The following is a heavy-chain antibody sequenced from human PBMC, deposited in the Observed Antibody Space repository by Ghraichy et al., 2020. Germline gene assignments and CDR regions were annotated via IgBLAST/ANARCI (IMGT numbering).Heavy chain of an antibody. CDR2: ISSSGSWV. CDR1: EFIFSSYN. CDR3: ASVDMGGTMPAY. V-gene: IGHV3-21*01. D-gene: IGHD1-1*01. J-gene: IGHJ4*02. Sequence: GGSLRLSCAASEFIFSSYNLSWVRQAPGKGLEWVASISSSGSWVSYTDSLEGRFTISRNSAKTANSLYLRMNSLRVEDTAIYYCASVDMGGTMPAYWGQGTLVTVSS.